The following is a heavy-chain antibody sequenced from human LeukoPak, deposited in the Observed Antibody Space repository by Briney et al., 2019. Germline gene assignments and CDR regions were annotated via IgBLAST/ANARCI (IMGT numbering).Heavy chain of an antibody. CDR2: INHSGST. D-gene: IGHD3-10*01. V-gene: IGHV4-34*01. CDR3: ARHADYYGSGSYA. Sequence: SETLSLTCAVYGGSFSGYYWSWIRQPPGKGLEWIGEINHSGSTYYNPSLKSRVTISVDTSKNQFSLKLSSVTAADTAVYYCARHADYYGSGSYAWGQGTLVTVSS. J-gene: IGHJ5*02. CDR1: GGSFSGYY.